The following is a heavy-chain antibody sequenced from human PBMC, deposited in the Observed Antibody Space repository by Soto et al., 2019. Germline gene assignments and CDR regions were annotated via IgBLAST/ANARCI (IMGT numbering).Heavy chain of an antibody. Sequence: LRLSCAASGFTFSSYSMNWVRQAPGKGLEWVSSISSSSSYIYYADSVKGRFTISRDNAKNSLYLQMNSPRAEDTAVYYCAREGPARVGSTFDYWGQGTLVTVSS. D-gene: IGHD3-10*01. CDR1: GFTFSSYS. CDR2: ISSSSSYI. J-gene: IGHJ4*02. V-gene: IGHV3-21*01. CDR3: AREGPARVGSTFDY.